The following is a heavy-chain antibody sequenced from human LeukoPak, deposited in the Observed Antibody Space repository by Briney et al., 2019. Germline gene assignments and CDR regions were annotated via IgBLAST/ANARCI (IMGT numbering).Heavy chain of an antibody. CDR3: ARGPFWSGYLSDAFDI. Sequence: SETLSHTCTVSGGSISSYYWSWIRQPPGKGLEWIGYIYYSGSTNYNPSLKSRVTISVDTSKNQFSLKLSSVTAADTAVYYCARGPFWSGYLSDAFDIWGQGTMVTVSS. D-gene: IGHD3-3*01. V-gene: IGHV4-59*01. CDR2: IYYSGST. J-gene: IGHJ3*02. CDR1: GGSISSYY.